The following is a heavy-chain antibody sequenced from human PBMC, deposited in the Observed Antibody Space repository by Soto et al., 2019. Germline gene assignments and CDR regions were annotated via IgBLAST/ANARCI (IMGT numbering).Heavy chain of an antibody. CDR3: ARRTTGSGWYPMFDT. CDR1: GASMTSSHW. J-gene: IGHJ5*02. V-gene: IGHV4-4*02. D-gene: IGHD6-19*01. CDR2: IYHTGSA. Sequence: PSETLSLTCAVSGASMTSSHWWSWVRQPPGKGLEWIGEIYHTGSANYKPSLESRDTISVDKSKNRFSLILTSVTAADTATYYCARRTTGSGWYPMFDTWGQGALVTVSS.